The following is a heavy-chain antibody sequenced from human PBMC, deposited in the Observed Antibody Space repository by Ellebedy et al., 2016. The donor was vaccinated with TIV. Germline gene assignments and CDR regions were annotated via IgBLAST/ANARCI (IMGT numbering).Heavy chain of an antibody. D-gene: IGHD3-22*01. J-gene: IGHJ4*02. V-gene: IGHV3-23*01. CDR1: GFTFGSFA. CDR2: ISGDGSSA. CDR3: AKGSSSGFNYDRVGFEY. Sequence: PGGSLRLSCAASGFTFGSFAMHWVRQAPGKGLEWLSVISGDGSSAYLADSVRGRFTLTRDNSKKTLYLQMNRLRTEDTAVYYCAKGSSSGFNYDRVGFEYWGQGTLVTVSS.